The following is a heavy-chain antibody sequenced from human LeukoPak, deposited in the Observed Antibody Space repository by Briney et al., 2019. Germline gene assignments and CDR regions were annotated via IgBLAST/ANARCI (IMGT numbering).Heavy chain of an antibody. CDR2: MNPNSGNT. V-gene: IGHV1-8*01. J-gene: IGHJ5*02. CDR1: GYTFTSYD. CDR3: ARGVAAYSSGWYWFDP. D-gene: IGHD6-19*01. Sequence: ASVKVSCKASGYTFTSYDINWVRQATGQGLEWMGWMNPNSGNTGYAQKFQGRVTMTRNTSISTAYMELSSLRSEDTAVYYCARGVAAYSSGWYWFDPWGQGTLVTVSS.